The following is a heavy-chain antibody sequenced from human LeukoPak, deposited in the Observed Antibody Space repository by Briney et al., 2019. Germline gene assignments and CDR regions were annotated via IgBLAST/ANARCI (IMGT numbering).Heavy chain of an antibody. Sequence: SETLSLTCTVSGGSINSYNYYWVWIRQPPEKGLEWIESFYSGGNTYYCPSLKSRVTISGDASKSQFSLKLSSVTAADTAVYYCARTWIQLWSFYFDYWGQGTLVTVSS. CDR1: GGSINSYNYY. V-gene: IGHV4-39*01. D-gene: IGHD5-18*01. CDR2: FYSGGNT. CDR3: ARTWIQLWSFYFDY. J-gene: IGHJ4*02.